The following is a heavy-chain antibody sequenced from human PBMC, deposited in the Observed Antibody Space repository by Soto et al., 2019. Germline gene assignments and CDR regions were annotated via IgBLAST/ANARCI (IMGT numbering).Heavy chain of an antibody. CDR3: ARRWGEGRVDY. V-gene: IGHV4-4*02. Sequence: QVQLQESGPGLVKPSGTLSLTCAVSGGSISSSNWWSWVRQPPGKGLQWIGEIYHSGSTNYIPSLTRRVTLSVDKSRNQFSLKLSSVTAADTAVYYCARRWGEGRVDYWGQGTLVTVSS. J-gene: IGHJ4*02. CDR1: GGSISSSNW. CDR2: IYHSGST. D-gene: IGHD3-10*01.